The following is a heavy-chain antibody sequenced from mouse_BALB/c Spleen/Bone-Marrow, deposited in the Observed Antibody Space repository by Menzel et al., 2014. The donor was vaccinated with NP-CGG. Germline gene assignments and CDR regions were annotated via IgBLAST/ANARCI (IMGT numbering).Heavy chain of an antibody. CDR2: IYPGSGST. V-gene: IGHV1-77*01. Sequence: LVESGPELVKPGASVKMSCKASGYTFXDYVISWVKQRTGQGLEWIGEIYPGSGSTYYNEKFKGKATLTADKSSNTAYMQLSSLTSEDSAVYFCARYYDYDWYFDVWGAGTTVTVSS. CDR3: ARYYDYDWYFDV. J-gene: IGHJ1*01. D-gene: IGHD2-4*01. CDR1: GYTFXDYV.